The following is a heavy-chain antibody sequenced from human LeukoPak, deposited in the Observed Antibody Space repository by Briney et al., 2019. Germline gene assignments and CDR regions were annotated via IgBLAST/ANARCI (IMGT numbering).Heavy chain of an antibody. D-gene: IGHD3-10*01. J-gene: IGHJ4*02. Sequence: SETLSLTCAVYGGSFSGYYWSWIRQPPGKGLEWIGEINHSGSTNCNPSLKSRVTISVDTSKNQFSLKLSSVTAADTAVYYCARGRERLWFRDLSGVDFDYWGQGTLVTVSS. CDR3: ARGRERLWFRDLSGVDFDY. CDR1: GGSFSGYY. CDR2: INHSGST. V-gene: IGHV4-34*01.